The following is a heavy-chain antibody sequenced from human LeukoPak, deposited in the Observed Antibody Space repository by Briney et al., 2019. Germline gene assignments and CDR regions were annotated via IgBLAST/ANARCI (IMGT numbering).Heavy chain of an antibody. V-gene: IGHV1-46*01. CDR1: GYTFTSYY. J-gene: IGHJ4*02. D-gene: IGHD4-11*01. CDR3: ASTHYSRTSYYFDY. CDR2: INPSGGST. Sequence: ASVKVSCTASGYTFTSYYMHWVRQAPGQGLEWMGIINPSGGSTSYAQKFQGRVTMTRDTSTSTVYMELSSPRSEDTAVYYCASTHYSRTSYYFDYWGQGTLVTVSS.